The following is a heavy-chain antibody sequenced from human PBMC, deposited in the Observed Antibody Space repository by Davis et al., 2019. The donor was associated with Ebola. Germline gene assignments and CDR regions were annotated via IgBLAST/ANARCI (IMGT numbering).Heavy chain of an antibody. J-gene: IGHJ4*02. CDR1: GFTFGTYW. CDR3: ARAARGGLYSGWYLYLDY. V-gene: IGHV3-23*01. D-gene: IGHD6-19*01. Sequence: GESLKISCAVSGFTFGTYWMSWVRQAPGKGLEWVSAISGSGGSTYYADSVKGRFTISRDNSKNTLYLQMNSLRAEDTAVYYCARAARGGLYSGWYLYLDYWGQGTLVTVSS. CDR2: ISGSGGST.